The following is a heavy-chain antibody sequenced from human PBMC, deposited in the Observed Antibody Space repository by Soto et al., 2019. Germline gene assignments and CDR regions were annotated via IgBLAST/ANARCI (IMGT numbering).Heavy chain of an antibody. CDR2: ISSSSSYI. V-gene: IGHV3-21*01. D-gene: IGHD6-19*01. CDR1: GFTFSCYI. CDR3: ARVRAVAGTGRCLDY. Sequence: GGSLRRSCAASGFTFSCYIMNWVRQAPGKGLEWVSSISSSSSYIYYADSVKGRFTISRDNAKNSLYLQMNSLRAEDTAVYYCARVRAVAGTGRCLDYWGQGTLVTVSS. J-gene: IGHJ4*02.